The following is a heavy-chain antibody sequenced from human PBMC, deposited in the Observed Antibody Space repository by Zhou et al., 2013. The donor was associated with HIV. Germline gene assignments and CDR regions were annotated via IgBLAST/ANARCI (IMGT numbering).Heavy chain of an antibody. D-gene: IGHD5-18*01. Sequence: QVQLVQSGAEVKKPGASVKVSCKASGYTFTSYDINWVRQATGQGLEWMGWMNPNSGNTGYAQKFQGRVTITRNTSISTAYMELSSLRSEDTAVYYCARGSGYSYGPLSRGYAFDIWGQGTMVTVSS. CDR1: GYTFTSYD. CDR3: ARGSGYSYGPLSRGYAFDI. CDR2: MNPNSGNT. J-gene: IGHJ3*02. V-gene: IGHV1-8*03.